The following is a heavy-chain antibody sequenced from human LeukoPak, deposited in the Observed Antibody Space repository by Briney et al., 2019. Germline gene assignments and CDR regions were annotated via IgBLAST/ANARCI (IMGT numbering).Heavy chain of an antibody. J-gene: IGHJ4*02. D-gene: IGHD3-3*01. CDR2: IKLDGSEK. CDR1: GFTFGKYW. V-gene: IGHV3-7*03. Sequence: GGSLRLSCVTSGFTFGKYWMSWVRQAPGKGLEWVANIKLDGSEKNYVDSVKGRFTISRDNTKNSLYLQMNSLRVEDTAVFYCARDQYDTWSRRGNFDSWGQGTLVIVSS. CDR3: ARDQYDTWSRRGNFDS.